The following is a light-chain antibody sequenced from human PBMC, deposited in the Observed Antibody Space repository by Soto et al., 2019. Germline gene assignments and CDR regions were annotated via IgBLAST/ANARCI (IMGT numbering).Light chain of an antibody. CDR2: GAS. CDR3: QQYNRWPLT. V-gene: IGKV3-15*01. J-gene: IGKJ4*01. Sequence: EIVMTQSPATLSMSPGERATLSCWASQTISSSLAWYQQKPGQAPRLLIYGASTRAAGVPVRFSGSWSGTEFTLTINRLEPEDFAVYYCQQYNRWPLTFGGGTKVEIK. CDR1: QTISSS.